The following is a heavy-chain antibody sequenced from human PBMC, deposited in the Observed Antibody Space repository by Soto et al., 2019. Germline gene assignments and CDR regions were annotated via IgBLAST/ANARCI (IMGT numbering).Heavy chain of an antibody. Sequence: GASVKVPCKASGGTFSSYAISWVRQAPGQGLEWMGGIIPIFGTANYAQKFQGRVTITADESTSTAYMELSSLRSEDTAVYYCARDRHDFWSGYSPPRYYYYGMDVWGQGTTVTVSS. CDR2: IIPIFGTA. D-gene: IGHD3-3*01. CDR1: GGTFSSYA. V-gene: IGHV1-69*01. CDR3: ARDRHDFWSGYSPPRYYYYGMDV. J-gene: IGHJ6*02.